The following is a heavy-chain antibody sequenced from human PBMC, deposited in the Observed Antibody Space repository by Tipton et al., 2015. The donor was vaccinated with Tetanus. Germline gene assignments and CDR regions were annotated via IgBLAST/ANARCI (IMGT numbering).Heavy chain of an antibody. CDR2: IYYSGST. D-gene: IGHD6-19*01. J-gene: IGHJ4*02. V-gene: IGHV4-59*01. Sequence: TLSLTCTVSGGSISSYYWSWIRQPPGKGLEWIGYIYYSGSTNYNPSPKSRVTISVDTSKNQFSLKLSSVTAADTAVYYCARDEDSSGRGGFDYWGQGTLVTVSS. CDR1: GGSISSYY. CDR3: ARDEDSSGRGGFDY.